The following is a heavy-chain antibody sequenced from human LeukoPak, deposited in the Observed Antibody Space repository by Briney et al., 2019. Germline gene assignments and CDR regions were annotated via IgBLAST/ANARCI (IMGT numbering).Heavy chain of an antibody. D-gene: IGHD2-2*01. CDR3: ARDPIVVVPATRLRGYYYMDV. J-gene: IGHJ6*03. V-gene: IGHV1-2*02. CDR1: GYTLTGYY. CDR2: INPNSGGT. Sequence: ASVKVSCKASGYTLTGYYIHWVRQAPGQGLEWKGSINPNSGGTNYAQKFQGRVTMTRDTSISTAYMELSRLTSDDTAVYYCARDPIVVVPATRLRGYYYMDVWGKGTTVTVSS.